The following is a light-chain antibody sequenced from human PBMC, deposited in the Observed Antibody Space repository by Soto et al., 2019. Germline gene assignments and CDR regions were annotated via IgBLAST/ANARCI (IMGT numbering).Light chain of an antibody. CDR2: DVS. V-gene: IGLV2-14*01. Sequence: SVLTQPASVSGSPGQSITISCTGTSSDVGGYNYVSWYQQHPGKAPKLMIYDVSNRPSGVSNRFSGSKSGNTASLTISGLQAEDEADYYCSSYTSSSPRVFGTGTKVTVL. CDR1: SSDVGGYNY. J-gene: IGLJ1*01. CDR3: SSYTSSSPRV.